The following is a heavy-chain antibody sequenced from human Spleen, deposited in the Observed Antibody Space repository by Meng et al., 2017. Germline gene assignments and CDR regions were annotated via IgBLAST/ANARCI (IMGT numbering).Heavy chain of an antibody. J-gene: IGHJ3*02. D-gene: IGHD2-8*01. CDR2: ISAYSTNT. V-gene: IGHV1-18*01. Sequence: ASVKVSCKASGYTFSSSGVTWVRQAPGQGLEWMGWISAYSTNTNYAQKFQGRVTMTTDTSTSTAYMELRSLRSDDTAVYYCARAHLLRTMLPLAGYAFDIWGQGTMVTVSS. CDR1: GYTFSSSG. CDR3: ARAHLLRTMLPLAGYAFDI.